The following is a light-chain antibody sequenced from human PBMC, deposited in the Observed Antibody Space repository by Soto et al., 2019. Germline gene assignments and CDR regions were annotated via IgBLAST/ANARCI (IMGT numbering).Light chain of an antibody. CDR1: QIISRY. CDR2: AAS. Sequence: DIQMSQFPSSLSASVGDRVIITCRASQIISRYLNWYQQKPGKAPKLLIYAASNLQSGAPSRFSGSGSGTDFTLTISSLQPEDSANYYCQQSYSTPPWTFGRGTKVDIK. V-gene: IGKV1-39*01. J-gene: IGKJ1*01. CDR3: QQSYSTPPWT.